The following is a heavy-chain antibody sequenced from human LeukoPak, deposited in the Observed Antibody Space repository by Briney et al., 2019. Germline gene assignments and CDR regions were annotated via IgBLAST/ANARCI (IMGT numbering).Heavy chain of an antibody. CDR3: ARDAHIAAAGTPPYYYYMDV. J-gene: IGHJ6*03. Sequence: ASVKVSCKASGGTFSSYAISWVRQAPGQGLEWMGGIIPIFGTANYAQKFQGRVTITADESTSTAYMELSSLRSEDTAVYYCARDAHIAAAGTPPYYYYMDVWGKGTTVTVSS. V-gene: IGHV1-69*13. CDR1: GGTFSSYA. D-gene: IGHD6-13*01. CDR2: IIPIFGTA.